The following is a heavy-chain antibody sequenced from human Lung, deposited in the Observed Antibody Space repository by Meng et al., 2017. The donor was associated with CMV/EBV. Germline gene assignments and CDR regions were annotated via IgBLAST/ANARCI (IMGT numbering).Heavy chain of an antibody. CDR2: IYYSGST. Sequence: SXTXSLXCTVSGGXISSSSYYWGWIRQPPGKGLEWIGSIYYSGSTYYNPSLKSRVTISVDTSKNQFSLKLSSVTAADTAVYYCARKLVVPAAIRNDAFDIWXQGTXVTVSS. J-gene: IGHJ3*02. V-gene: IGHV4-39*07. D-gene: IGHD2-2*01. CDR1: GGXISSSSYY. CDR3: ARKLVVPAAIRNDAFDI.